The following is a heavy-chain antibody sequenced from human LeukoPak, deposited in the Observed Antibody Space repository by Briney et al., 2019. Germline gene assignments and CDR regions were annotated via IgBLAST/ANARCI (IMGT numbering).Heavy chain of an antibody. CDR3: ARPSSIAALDY. D-gene: IGHD6-6*01. CDR2: ISSSSSYI. J-gene: IGHJ4*02. V-gene: IGHV3-21*01. CDR1: GFTFNSYA. Sequence: GGSLRLSCAASGFTFNSYAMYWVRQAPGKGLEWVSSISSSSSYIYYADSVKGRFTISRDNAKNSLYLQMNSLRAEDTAVYYCARPSSIAALDYWGQGTLVTVSS.